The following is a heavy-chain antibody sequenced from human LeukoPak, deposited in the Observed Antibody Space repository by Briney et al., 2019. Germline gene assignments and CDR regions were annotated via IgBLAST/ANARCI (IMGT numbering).Heavy chain of an antibody. CDR1: GYTFTSYY. V-gene: IGHV1-46*01. Sequence: ASVKVSCKASGYTFTSYYMHWVRQAPGQGLEWMGIINPSGGSTSYAQKFRGRVTMTRDTSTSTVYMELSSLRSEDTAVYYCAREDITMVRGAKNAFDIWGQGTMVTVSS. CDR3: AREDITMVRGAKNAFDI. CDR2: INPSGGST. J-gene: IGHJ3*02. D-gene: IGHD3-10*01.